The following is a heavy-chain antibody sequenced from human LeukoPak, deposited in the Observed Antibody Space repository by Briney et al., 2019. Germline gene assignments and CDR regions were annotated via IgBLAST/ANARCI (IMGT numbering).Heavy chain of an antibody. CDR2: TYYRSKWCD. V-gene: IGHV6-1*01. CDR3: VRGSKGSRPYWYFDL. J-gene: IGHJ2*01. D-gene: IGHD6-13*01. Sequence: SQTLSLTCAIPGDSVSSNSAAWNWIRQSPSRGLEWLGRTYYRSKWCDDYAVSVKSRITISADTSKNQFSLQLNSVSPEDTAVYYCVRGSKGSRPYWYFDLWGRGTLVTASS. CDR1: GDSVSSNSAA.